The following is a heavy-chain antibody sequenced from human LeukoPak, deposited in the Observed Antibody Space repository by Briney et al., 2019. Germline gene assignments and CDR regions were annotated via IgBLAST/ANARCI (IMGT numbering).Heavy chain of an antibody. Sequence: GGSLRLSCAASGFPFSNYGMHWVRQAPGKGLEWVAVISSNGIDKYYADSVRGRFTISRDNSKNTLYLQMNSLRPEDTAVYYCAKDKGREGDYWGQGNLVTVSS. CDR1: GFPFSNYG. CDR3: AKDKGREGDY. CDR2: ISSNGIDK. V-gene: IGHV3-30*18. D-gene: IGHD1-26*01. J-gene: IGHJ4*02.